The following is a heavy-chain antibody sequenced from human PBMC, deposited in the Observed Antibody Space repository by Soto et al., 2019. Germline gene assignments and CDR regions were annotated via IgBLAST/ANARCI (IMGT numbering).Heavy chain of an antibody. J-gene: IGHJ4*02. CDR3: AKLGGACIDY. CDR2: VNEDGSEG. V-gene: IGHV3-7*01. Sequence: EVQLVESGGGLVQPGGSLRLSCAASGFTFSSYYMSWVRQAQGKGLEWVANVNEDGSEGYYVDSVKGRFTVSRDNAKNSLYLQADSLTAEDTALCYCAKLGGACIDYWGQGTLVTVSS. D-gene: IGHD1-26*01. CDR1: GFTFSSYY.